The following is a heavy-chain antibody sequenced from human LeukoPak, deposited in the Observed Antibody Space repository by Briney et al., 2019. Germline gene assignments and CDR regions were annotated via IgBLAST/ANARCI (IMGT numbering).Heavy chain of an antibody. CDR2: ISYDGSNK. CDR1: GFTFSSYG. CDR3: SKDHSSSWYRIDY. V-gene: IGHV3-30*18. J-gene: IGHJ4*02. D-gene: IGHD6-13*01. Sequence: GGSLRLSRAASGFTFSSYGMHWVRQAPGKGLEWVAVISYDGSNKYYADSVQGRFTISRDNSKNTLYLQMNSLRAEDTAVYYCSKDHSSSWYRIDYWGQGTLVTVSS.